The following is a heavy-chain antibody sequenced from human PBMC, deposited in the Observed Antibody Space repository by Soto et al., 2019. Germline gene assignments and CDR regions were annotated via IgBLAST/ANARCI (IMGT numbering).Heavy chain of an antibody. CDR1: GFTFSSDG. Sequence: QVQVVESGGGVVQPGRSLRLSCAASGFTFSSDGMHWVRQAPGKGLEWVALIWYDGSNKYYADSVKGRFTISRDISKNTLYLQMNSLRAEDTALYYCARAYPAYCSSTTCYSTPYYYYGMDVWGQGTTVTVSS. V-gene: IGHV3-33*01. CDR3: ARAYPAYCSSTTCYSTPYYYYGMDV. D-gene: IGHD2-2*01. J-gene: IGHJ6*02. CDR2: IWYDGSNK.